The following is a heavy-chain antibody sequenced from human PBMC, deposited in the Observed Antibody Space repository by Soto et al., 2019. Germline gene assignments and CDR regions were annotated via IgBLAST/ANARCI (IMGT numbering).Heavy chain of an antibody. CDR3: AREAACSSTTCPESSGMDV. Sequence: RXSVKVSCNPSGYPFTSYAMHWVRQAPGQRLEWMGWINACNGNAKYSQKFQCRVTIIRDTSANTAYMDLSSLRSEDTAVYYCAREAACSSTTCPESSGMDVWGQGTTVTVSS. CDR2: INACNGNA. D-gene: IGHD2-2*01. V-gene: IGHV1-3*01. J-gene: IGHJ6*02. CDR1: GYPFTSYA.